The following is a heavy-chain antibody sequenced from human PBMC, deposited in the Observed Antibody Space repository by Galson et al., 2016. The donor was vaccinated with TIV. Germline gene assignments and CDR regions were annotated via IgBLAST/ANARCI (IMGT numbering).Heavy chain of an antibody. CDR1: GFTFSSFA. CDR2: ISADGSRT. Sequence: SLRLSCAASGFTFSSFAMTWVCQAPGKGLEWVSRISADGSRTDYADSVKGRFTISRDNSKNTLFLQMNSLRAEDTAVYCCTKVPSSGFSYYYGLDVWGQGTTVTVSS. CDR3: TKVPSSGFSYYYGLDV. D-gene: IGHD3-22*01. J-gene: IGHJ6*02. V-gene: IGHV3-23*01.